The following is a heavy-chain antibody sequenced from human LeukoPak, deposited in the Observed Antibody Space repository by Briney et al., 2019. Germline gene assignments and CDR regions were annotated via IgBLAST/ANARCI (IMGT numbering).Heavy chain of an antibody. CDR3: ARKQWLVLRSAFDI. CDR2: IYYSGST. CDR1: GGSISSSSYY. D-gene: IGHD6-19*01. Sequence: SETLSLTCTVSGGSISSSSYYWGWIRQPPGKGLEWIGSIYYSGSTYYNPSLKSRVTISVDTSKNQFSLKLSSVTAADTAVYYCARKQWLVLRSAFDIWGQGTMVTVSS. V-gene: IGHV4-39*07. J-gene: IGHJ3*02.